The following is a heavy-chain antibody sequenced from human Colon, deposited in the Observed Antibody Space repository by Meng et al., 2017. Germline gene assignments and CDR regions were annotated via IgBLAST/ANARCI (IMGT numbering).Heavy chain of an antibody. CDR2: IKQDGTEK. J-gene: IGHJ4*02. CDR3: RGYRY. CDR1: GFTFSKYW. D-gene: IGHD3-16*02. Sequence: EVQVVGSGGGLVQPGGSLRLACKVSGFTFSKYWMSWVRQAPGKGLEWVGNIKQDGTEKNYVESVKGRFTISRDNAKNSLYLQINSLRAEDTAVYYCRGYRYWGQGTLVTVSS. V-gene: IGHV3-7*01.